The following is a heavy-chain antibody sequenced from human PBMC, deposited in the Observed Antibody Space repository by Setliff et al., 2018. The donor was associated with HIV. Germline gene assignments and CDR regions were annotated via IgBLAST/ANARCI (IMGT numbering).Heavy chain of an antibody. Sequence: LSLTCTVSGYSISSGYYWGWIRQPPGKGLEWIGSIWHSGNTYYNPPLRSRVSLSVDTSKNQFSLKLSSVTAADTAVYYCARLIPPYCSGGSCYYFDYWGQGTLVTVSS. J-gene: IGHJ4*02. V-gene: IGHV4-38-2*02. CDR3: ARLIPPYCSGGSCYYFDY. CDR1: GYSISSGYY. CDR2: IWHSGNT. D-gene: IGHD2-15*01.